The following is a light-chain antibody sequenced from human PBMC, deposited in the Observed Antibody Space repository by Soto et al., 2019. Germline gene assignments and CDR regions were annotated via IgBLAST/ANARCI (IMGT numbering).Light chain of an antibody. J-gene: IGKJ1*01. CDR2: RAS. CDR3: QQYDNWPPWT. Sequence: EIVMTQSPATLSVSPGERATLSCRASQSISSNLAWYQQKPGQAPRLLILRASTRATGIPARFSGSGSGTEFTLTISSLQSEDFAIYYCQQYDNWPPWTFGQGTKVESK. V-gene: IGKV3-15*01. CDR1: QSISSN.